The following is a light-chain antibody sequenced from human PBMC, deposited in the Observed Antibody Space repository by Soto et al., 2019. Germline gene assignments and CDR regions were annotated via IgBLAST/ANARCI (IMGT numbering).Light chain of an antibody. J-gene: IGLJ2*01. Sequence: QSVLTQPAAVSGSPGQSITISCTGTSNDVGNYNYVSWYQHHPGKAPKLLIYEVRNRPSGVSDRFSGSKSGNTASLTISGLQAEDEADYYCTSYISSNIHVVFGGGTKLTVL. CDR2: EVR. CDR1: SNDVGNYNY. V-gene: IGLV2-14*01. CDR3: TSYISSNIHVV.